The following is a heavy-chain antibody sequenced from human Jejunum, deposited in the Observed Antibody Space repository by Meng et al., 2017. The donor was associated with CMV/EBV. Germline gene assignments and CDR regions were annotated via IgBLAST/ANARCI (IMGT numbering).Heavy chain of an antibody. Sequence: LKISCAGSGFTFSNYWMSWVRQAPGKGLECVANIKEDGTEKYYVDSVKGRFTISRDNAKNSLYLQMNSLRAEDTAVYYCARQAGTYWGQG. CDR1: GFTFSNYW. V-gene: IGHV3-7*01. J-gene: IGHJ4*02. CDR2: IKEDGTEK. CDR3: ARQAGTY. D-gene: IGHD6-13*01.